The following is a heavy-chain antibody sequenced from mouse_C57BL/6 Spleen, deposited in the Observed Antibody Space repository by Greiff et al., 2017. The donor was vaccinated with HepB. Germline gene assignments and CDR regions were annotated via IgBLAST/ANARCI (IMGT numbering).Heavy chain of an antibody. CDR2: INPSTGGT. CDR3: ARGGYDYDVFDAMDY. V-gene: IGHV1-42*01. J-gene: IGHJ4*01. D-gene: IGHD2-4*01. CDR1: GYSFTGYY. Sequence: EVQLQQSGPELVKPGASVKISCKASGYSFTGYYMNWVKQSPEKSLEWIGEINPSTGGTTYNQKFKAKATLTVDKSSSTAYMQLKSLTSEDAGVYYCARGGYDYDVFDAMDYWGQGTSVTVSS.